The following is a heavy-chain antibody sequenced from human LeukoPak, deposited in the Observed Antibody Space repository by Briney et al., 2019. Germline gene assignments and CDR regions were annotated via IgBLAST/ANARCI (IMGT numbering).Heavy chain of an antibody. J-gene: IGHJ3*02. CDR1: GGSISSYY. Sequence: SETLSLTCTVSGGSISSYYWSWIRQPPGKGLEWVGYIYYSGSTNYNPSLKSRVTISVDTSKNQSSLKLSSVTAADAAVYYCARGGTYSSSWYGAFDIWGQGTMVTVSS. CDR3: ARGGTYSSSWYGAFDI. CDR2: IYYSGST. D-gene: IGHD6-13*01. V-gene: IGHV4-59*01.